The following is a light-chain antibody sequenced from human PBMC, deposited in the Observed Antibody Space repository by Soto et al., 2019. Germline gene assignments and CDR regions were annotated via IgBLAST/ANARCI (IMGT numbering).Light chain of an antibody. V-gene: IGKV3-20*01. CDR3: QQYGSSGT. Sequence: VLTRSPGTLSLSPGERATLSCRASQSVSSYLAWYQQKPGQAPRLLIYGASNRATGIPDRFSGSGSGTDFTLTISRLETEDFAVYYCQQYGSSGTFGQGTKVDIK. CDR2: GAS. CDR1: QSVSSY. J-gene: IGKJ1*01.